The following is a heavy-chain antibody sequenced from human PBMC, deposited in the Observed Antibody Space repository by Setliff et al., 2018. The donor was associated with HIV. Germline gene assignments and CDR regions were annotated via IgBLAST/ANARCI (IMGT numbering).Heavy chain of an antibody. J-gene: IGHJ4*02. CDR3: AREAVDDYARYFDY. CDR2: ISSSSSYT. V-gene: IGHV3-11*05. Sequence: NPGGSLRLSCSASGFTFSDYYMSWIRQAPGKGLEWVSYISSSSSYTNYADSVKGRFTISRDNAKNSLYLQVNSLRAEDTAVYYCAREAVDDYARYFDYWGQGSLVTVSS. CDR1: GFTFSDYY. D-gene: IGHD4-17*01.